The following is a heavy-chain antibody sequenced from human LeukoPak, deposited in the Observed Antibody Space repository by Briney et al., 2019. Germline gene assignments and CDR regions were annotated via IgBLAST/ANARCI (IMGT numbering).Heavy chain of an antibody. V-gene: IGHV3-7*01. CDR2: VKEDGSQK. D-gene: IGHD5-24*01. Sequence: PGGPLRLSCAASGFTFSHYWMTWVRQAPGKGLEWVANVKEDGSQKTYVDSVKGRFTISRDNAKNSLFLQMNNVRADDTAVYYCARYTYKHDCWGQGTLVTVSS. CDR1: GFTFSHYW. CDR3: ARYTYKHDC. J-gene: IGHJ4*02.